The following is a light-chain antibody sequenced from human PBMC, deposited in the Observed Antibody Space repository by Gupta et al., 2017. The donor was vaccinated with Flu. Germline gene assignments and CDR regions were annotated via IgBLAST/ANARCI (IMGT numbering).Light chain of an antibody. CDR3: SSYMSRRLV. CDR1: SSAIGDYQD. J-gene: IGLJ3*02. CDR2: DVS. V-gene: IGLV2-14*01. Sequence: QSALTQPASVSGSPGQSITISCTGTSSAIGDYQDVSWYQQNPGKAPKLVIYDVSYRPSGVSNRFSGSKSGNTASLTISGLQAEDEADYYCSSYMSRRLVVGGGTKLTVL.